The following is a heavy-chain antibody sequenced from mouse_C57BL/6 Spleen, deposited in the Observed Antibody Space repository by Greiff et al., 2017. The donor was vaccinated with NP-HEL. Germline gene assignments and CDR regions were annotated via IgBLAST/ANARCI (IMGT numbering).Heavy chain of an antibody. Sequence: EVMLVESEGGLVQPGSSMKLSCTASGFTFSDYYMAWVRQVPEKGLEWVANINYDGSSTYYLDSLKSRFIISRDNAKNILYLQMSSLKSEDTATYYCAREGDYDDYAMDYWGQGTSVTVSS. V-gene: IGHV5-16*01. CDR2: INYDGSST. D-gene: IGHD2-4*01. CDR3: AREGDYDDYAMDY. J-gene: IGHJ4*01. CDR1: GFTFSDYY.